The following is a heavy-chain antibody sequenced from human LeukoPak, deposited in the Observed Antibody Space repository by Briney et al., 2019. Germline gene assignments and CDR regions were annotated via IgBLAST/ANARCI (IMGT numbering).Heavy chain of an antibody. V-gene: IGHV3-23*01. Sequence: GGSLRLSCAASGFTFSSYAMSWVRQAPEKGLEWDSVISGSGGHTYYADSVKGRFTISRDNSKNTLYLQMNSLRAEDTAIYYCAKSDSWIVGADRAPFDYWGQGTLVTVSS. CDR3: AKSDSWIVGADRAPFDY. D-gene: IGHD1-26*01. CDR2: ISGSGGHT. CDR1: GFTFSSYA. J-gene: IGHJ4*02.